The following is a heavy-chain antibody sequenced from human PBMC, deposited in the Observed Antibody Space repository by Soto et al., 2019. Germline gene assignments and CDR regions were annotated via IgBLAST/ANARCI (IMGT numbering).Heavy chain of an antibody. V-gene: IGHV1-18*04. J-gene: IGHJ4*02. D-gene: IGHD6-13*01. CDR3: ARDPRSSWYWDY. Sequence: ASVKVSCKASGYTFTSYGISWVRQAPGQGLEWMGWISAYNGNTNYAQKLQGRVSMTTDTSTSTAYMELRSLNSVTPEDTAVYYCARDPRSSWYWDYWGQGTLVTVSS. CDR2: ISAYNGNT. CDR1: GYTFTSYG.